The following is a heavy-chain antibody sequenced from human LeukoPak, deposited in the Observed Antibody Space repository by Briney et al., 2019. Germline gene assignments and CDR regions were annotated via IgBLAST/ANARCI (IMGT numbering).Heavy chain of an antibody. CDR1: GGSFTNYY. CDR2: IYYTGAA. V-gene: IGHV4-59*12. CDR3: VRSSGTYHEGFDY. Sequence: SETLSLTCTVSGGSFTNYYWSWIRQPPGKGLEWIGYIYYTGAAYYIPSLKSRVTISVDTSKNQFSLKLSSVTAADTAVYYCVRSSGTYHEGFDYWGQGTLVTVSS. J-gene: IGHJ4*02. D-gene: IGHD1-26*01.